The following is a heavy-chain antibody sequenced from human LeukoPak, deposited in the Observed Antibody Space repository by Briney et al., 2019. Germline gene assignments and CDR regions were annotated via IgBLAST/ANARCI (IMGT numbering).Heavy chain of an antibody. CDR2: ISYDGSNK. CDR1: GFTFTNYA. Sequence: PGGSLRLSCAASGFTFTNYAMGWVRQAPGKGLEWVAVISYDGSNKYYADSVKGRFTISRDNSKNTLYLQMNSLRAEDTAVYYCAKGRSGWLDYWGQGTLVTVSS. CDR3: AKGRSGWLDY. D-gene: IGHD5-24*01. J-gene: IGHJ4*02. V-gene: IGHV3-30*18.